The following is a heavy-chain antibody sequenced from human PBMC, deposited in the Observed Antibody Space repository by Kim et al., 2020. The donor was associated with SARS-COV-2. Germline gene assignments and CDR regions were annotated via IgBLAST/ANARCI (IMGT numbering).Heavy chain of an antibody. CDR1: GYSISSGYY. V-gene: IGHV4-38-2*02. Sequence: SETLSLTCTVSGYSISSGYYWGWIRQPPGKGLEWIGSIYHSGSTYYNPSLKSRVTISVDTSKNQFSLKLSSVTAADTAVYYCARDYDILTGYYGAPKYNWFDPWGQGTLVTVSS. CDR2: IYHSGST. D-gene: IGHD3-9*01. CDR3: ARDYDILTGYYGAPKYNWFDP. J-gene: IGHJ5*02.